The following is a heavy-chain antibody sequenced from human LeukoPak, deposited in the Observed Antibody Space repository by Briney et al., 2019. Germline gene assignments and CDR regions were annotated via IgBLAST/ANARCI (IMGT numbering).Heavy chain of an antibody. J-gene: IGHJ4*02. CDR2: IYYSGST. CDR3: ARPAYGGNSAFDF. CDR1: GGSISSYY. Sequence: SETLSLTCTVSGGSISSYYWSWIRQPPGKGLEWIGYIYYSGSTNYNPSLKSRATISVDTSKSQFSLKLSSVTAADTAVYYCARPAYGGNSAFDFWGQGTLVTASS. D-gene: IGHD4-23*01. V-gene: IGHV4-59*08.